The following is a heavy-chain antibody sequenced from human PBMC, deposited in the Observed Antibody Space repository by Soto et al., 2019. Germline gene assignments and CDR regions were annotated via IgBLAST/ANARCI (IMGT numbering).Heavy chain of an antibody. V-gene: IGHV4-31*03. J-gene: IGHJ5*02. CDR2: IYYSGST. Sequence: SETLSLTCTVSGGSISSGGYYWSWIRQHPGKGLGWIGYIYYSGSTYYNPSLKSRVTISVDTSKNQFSLKLSSVTAADTAVYYCAREGSSSPPYNWFDPWGQGTLVTSPQ. CDR3: AREGSSSPPYNWFDP. D-gene: IGHD6-13*01. CDR1: GGSISSGGYY.